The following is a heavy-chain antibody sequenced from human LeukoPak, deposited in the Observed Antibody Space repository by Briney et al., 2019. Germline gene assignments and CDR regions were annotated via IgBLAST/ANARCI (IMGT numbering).Heavy chain of an antibody. CDR3: ARGKFNLCKYTPAYWWCMPTNDAFDI. CDR2: MNPNSGNT. V-gene: IGHV1-8*01. Sequence: ASVKVSCKASGYTFTSYDINWVRQATGQGLEWMGWMNPNSGNTGYAQKFQGRVTMTRNTSISTAYMELSSLRSEGTAVYYCARGKFNLCKYTPAYWWCMPTNDAFDIWGQGTMVTVSS. J-gene: IGHJ3*02. D-gene: IGHD2-8*02. CDR1: GYTFTSYD.